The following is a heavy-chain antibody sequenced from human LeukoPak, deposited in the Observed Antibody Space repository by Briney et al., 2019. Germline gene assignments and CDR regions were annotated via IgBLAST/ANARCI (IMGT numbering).Heavy chain of an antibody. CDR2: ISYDGSNK. J-gene: IGHJ4*02. Sequence: GGSLRLSCAASGFTFSSYGMHWVRQAPGKGLEWVAVISYDGSNKYYADSVKGRFTISRDNSKNTLYLQMNSLRAEDTAVYYCAKGGIYYDSSGFGADWGQGTLVTVSS. CDR1: GFTFSSYG. V-gene: IGHV3-30*18. D-gene: IGHD3-22*01. CDR3: AKGGIYYDSSGFGAD.